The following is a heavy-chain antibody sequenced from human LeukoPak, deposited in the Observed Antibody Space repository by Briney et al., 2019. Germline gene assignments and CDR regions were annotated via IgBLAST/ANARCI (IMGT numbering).Heavy chain of an antibody. CDR3: AKGDYYGSGSFFKNGMDV. V-gene: IGHV3-23*01. CDR1: GFTFSSYA. CDR2: VTASAGNT. J-gene: IGHJ6*02. Sequence: GGSLRLSCAASGFTFSSYAMSWVRQAPGKGLEWVSAVTASAGNTYYADSVKGRFTISRDNSKNTLYLQVTSLRAEDTAVYYCAKGDYYGSGSFFKNGMDVWGQGTTVIVSS. D-gene: IGHD3-10*01.